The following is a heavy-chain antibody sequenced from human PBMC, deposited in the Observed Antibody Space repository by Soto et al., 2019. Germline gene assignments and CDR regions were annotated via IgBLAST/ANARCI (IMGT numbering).Heavy chain of an antibody. D-gene: IGHD4-4*01. Sequence: GGSLRLSCAASGFAFSSYWMHWVRQAPGEGLMWVSRINPDGSTTSYADSVKGRFTISRDNAKNTLYLQMNSLRVEDTAVYYCARVPTTVTTPGMDVWGQGTTVTVS. CDR2: INPDGSTT. CDR3: ARVPTTVTTPGMDV. V-gene: IGHV3-74*01. CDR1: GFAFSSYW. J-gene: IGHJ6*02.